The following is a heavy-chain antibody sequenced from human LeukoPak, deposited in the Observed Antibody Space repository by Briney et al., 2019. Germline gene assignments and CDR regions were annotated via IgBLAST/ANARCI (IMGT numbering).Heavy chain of an antibody. J-gene: IGHJ6*04. Sequence: GGSLRLSCAASGFTFSSFWMTWVRQAPGKGLEWVANIKQDGSEKNYVDSVKGRFTISRDNAKNSLYVQMNSLRDEDTAVYYCAELGITMIGGVWGKGTTVTISS. CDR1: GFTFSSFW. CDR2: IKQDGSEK. CDR3: AELGITMIGGV. V-gene: IGHV3-7*01. D-gene: IGHD3-10*02.